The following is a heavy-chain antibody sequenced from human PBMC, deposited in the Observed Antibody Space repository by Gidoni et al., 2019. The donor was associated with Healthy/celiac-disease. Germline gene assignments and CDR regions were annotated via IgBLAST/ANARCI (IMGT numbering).Heavy chain of an antibody. D-gene: IGHD1-26*01. CDR3: AEWELDA. V-gene: IGHV1-69*17. J-gene: IGHJ5*02. CDR2: IIPIFGIA. Sequence: QVQLVQSGAEVRKPGSLVTVSCKASGGTFRSYAISWGRQAPGQGLEWRGGIIPIFGIANYAQKFQGRVTITADKSTSTAYMELSSLRSEDTAVYYCAEWELDAWGQGTLVTVSS. CDR1: GGTFRSYA.